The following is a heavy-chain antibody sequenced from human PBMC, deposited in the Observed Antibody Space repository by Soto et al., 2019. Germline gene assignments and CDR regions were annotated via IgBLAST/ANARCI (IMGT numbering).Heavy chain of an antibody. J-gene: IGHJ6*02. V-gene: IGHV4-39*01. D-gene: IGHD3-22*01. CDR1: GGSISSSSYY. CDR2: VYYGGGT. Sequence: SETLSLTCTVSGGSISSSSYYWGWIRQPPGKGLEWIGNVYYGGGTYYNPSLKSRVTISVETSKSQFSLKLSSVTAADTAVYYCAGGDYYHSSGYYFYYYTMDVWGQGTTVTVSS. CDR3: AGGDYYHSSGYYFYYYTMDV.